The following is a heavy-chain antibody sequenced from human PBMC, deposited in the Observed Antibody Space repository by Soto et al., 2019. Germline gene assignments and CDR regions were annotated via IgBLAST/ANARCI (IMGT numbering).Heavy chain of an antibody. CDR1: GYTFTRYG. J-gene: IGHJ6*03. V-gene: IGHV1-18*01. CDR3: ARDAYDFWSGQYYYYMDV. CDR2: ISAYNGNT. D-gene: IGHD3-3*01. Sequence: QVQLVQSGAEVKKPGASGKVSCKASGYTFTRYGLSAVRQAPGQGLERKGGISAYNGNTNYAQKLQGRVNMTTDTSTSNDYMELRSLRSDDTAVYYCARDAYDFWSGQYYYYMDVWGKGTTVTVCS.